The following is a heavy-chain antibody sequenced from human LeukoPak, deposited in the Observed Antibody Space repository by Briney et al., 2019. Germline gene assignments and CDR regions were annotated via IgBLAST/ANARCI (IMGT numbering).Heavy chain of an antibody. D-gene: IGHD5-12*01. CDR1: GGSFSGYY. CDR2: INHSGST. Sequence: SETLSLTCAVYGGSFSGYYWSWIRQPPGKGLEWIGEINHSGSTNYNPSLKSRVTISVDTSKNQFSLKLSSVTAADTAVYYCAIGGYDSTSFDYWGQGTLVTVSS. V-gene: IGHV4-34*01. CDR3: AIGGYDSTSFDY. J-gene: IGHJ4*02.